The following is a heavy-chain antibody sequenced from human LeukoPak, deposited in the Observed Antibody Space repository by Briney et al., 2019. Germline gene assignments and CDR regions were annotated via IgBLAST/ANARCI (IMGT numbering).Heavy chain of an antibody. J-gene: IGHJ4*02. CDR3: ARHRYCSSTSCWKRGLDY. CDR2: IYYSGST. Sequence: SETLSLTCTVSGGSISSYYWSWIRQPPGKGLEWIGYIYYSGSTNYNPSLKSRVTISVDTSKNQFSLKLSSVTAADTAVYYCARHRYCSSTSCWKRGLDYWGQGTLVTVSS. CDR1: GGSISSYY. V-gene: IGHV4-59*08. D-gene: IGHD2-2*01.